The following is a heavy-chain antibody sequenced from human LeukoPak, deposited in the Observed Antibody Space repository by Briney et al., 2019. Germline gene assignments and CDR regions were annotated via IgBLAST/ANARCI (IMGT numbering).Heavy chain of an antibody. D-gene: IGHD3-22*01. Sequence: SETLSLTCAVSGGSLSSFYWSWIRQPPGKGLEWIGYIYYNGSTNYNPSLKSRVTISIDTSKNQFSLKLSSVTAADTAVYYCARLKYYYDGSGYRAEYFQHWGQGTLVTVSS. V-gene: IGHV4-59*01. CDR1: GGSLSSFY. CDR2: IYYNGST. CDR3: ARLKYYYDGSGYRAEYFQH. J-gene: IGHJ1*01.